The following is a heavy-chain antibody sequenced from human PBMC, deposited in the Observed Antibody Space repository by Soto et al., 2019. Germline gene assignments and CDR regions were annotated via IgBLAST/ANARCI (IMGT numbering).Heavy chain of an antibody. CDR1: GFTFSSYG. CDR2: ISYDGSNK. V-gene: IGHV3-30*18. Sequence: QVQLVESGGGVVQPGRSLRLSCAASGFTFSSYGMHWVRQAPGKGLEWVAVISYDGSNKYYADSVNGRFTISRDNSKNTLYLQMNSLRAEDTAVYYCAKDGAPIASGSYYGPNYYYGMEVWGQGTTVTVSS. D-gene: IGHD1-26*01. CDR3: AKDGAPIASGSYYGPNYYYGMEV. J-gene: IGHJ6*02.